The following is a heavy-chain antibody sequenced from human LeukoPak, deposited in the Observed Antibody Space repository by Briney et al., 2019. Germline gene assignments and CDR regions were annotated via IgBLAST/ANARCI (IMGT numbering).Heavy chain of an antibody. CDR3: ARLPDP. CDR2: IYYSGST. Sequence: SETLSLTCTVSGGSISSYYWSWIRQPPGKGLEWIGYIYYSGSTNYNPSLKSRVTISVDTSKNQFSLKLSSVTAADTAVYYCARLPDPWGQGTLVTVSS. V-gene: IGHV4-59*12. J-gene: IGHJ5*02. CDR1: GGSISSYY.